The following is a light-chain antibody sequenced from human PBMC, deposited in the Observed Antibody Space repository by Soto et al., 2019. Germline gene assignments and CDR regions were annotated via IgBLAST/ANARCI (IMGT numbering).Light chain of an antibody. V-gene: IGKV3D-15*01. CDR3: QQYDDWPPIT. CDR2: GAS. Sequence: ETVMTQSPATLSVSPGERATLSCRASQSVSTKLAWYQQKPGQAPRLLIYGASTRATGIPARFSGSGSGTEFTLPVSSLQSGDFAVYYWQQYDDWPPITFGQGTRLEIK. J-gene: IGKJ5*01. CDR1: QSVSTK.